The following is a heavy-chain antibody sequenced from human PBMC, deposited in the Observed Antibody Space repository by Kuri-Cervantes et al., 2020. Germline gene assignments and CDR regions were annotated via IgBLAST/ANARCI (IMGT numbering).Heavy chain of an antibody. J-gene: IGHJ4*02. CDR1: GGSFSGYY. CDR3: ARALRPYHYFDY. Sequence: GSLRLSCAVYGGSFSGYYWSWIRQPPGKGLEWIGEINHSGSTNYNPSLKSRVTISVDTSKNQFSLKLSSVTAADTAVYYCARALRPYHYFDYWGQGTLVTVSS. V-gene: IGHV4-34*01. CDR2: INHSGST. D-gene: IGHD2-21*01.